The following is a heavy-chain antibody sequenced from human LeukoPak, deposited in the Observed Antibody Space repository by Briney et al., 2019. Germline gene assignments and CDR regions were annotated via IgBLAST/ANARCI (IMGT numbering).Heavy chain of an antibody. Sequence: GESLKISCKGSGYSFTSYWIGWVRQMPGKGLEWMGIVYPGDSDTRYSPSFQGQVTISADKSISTAYLQWSSLKASDTAMYYCASLEGGAAAGTGWFDPWGQGTPVTVSS. CDR2: VYPGDSDT. J-gene: IGHJ5*02. D-gene: IGHD6-13*01. V-gene: IGHV5-51*01. CDR3: ASLEGGAAAGTGWFDP. CDR1: GYSFTSYW.